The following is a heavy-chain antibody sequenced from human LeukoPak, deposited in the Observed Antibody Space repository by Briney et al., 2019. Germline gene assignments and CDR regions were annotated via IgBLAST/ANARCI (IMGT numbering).Heavy chain of an antibody. D-gene: IGHD3-10*01. CDR3: AKDTMSRITMVRGVIGY. CDR2: LYTGGST. Sequence: GGSLRLSCAASGFTVSSNYMSWVRQAPGKGLEWVSVLYTGGSTYYADSVKGRFTISRDNSKNTLYLQMNSLRVEDTAVYYCAKDTMSRITMVRGVIGYWGQGTLVTVSS. CDR1: GFTVSSNY. V-gene: IGHV3-66*01. J-gene: IGHJ4*02.